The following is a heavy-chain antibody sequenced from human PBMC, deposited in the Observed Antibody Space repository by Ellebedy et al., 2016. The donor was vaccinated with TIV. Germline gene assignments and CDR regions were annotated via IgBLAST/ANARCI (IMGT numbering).Heavy chain of an antibody. J-gene: IGHJ4*02. CDR1: GFTFSDYV. CDR3: AKDPTFCSGGSCYSREYYFDY. V-gene: IGHV3-30*18. CDR2: ISSDGSIP. D-gene: IGHD2-15*01. Sequence: GGSLRLXXAASGFTFSDYVMHWVRQAPGKGLEWVQGISSDGSIPYYTASLRGRFTISRDNSKNTLYLQMNSLRAEDTAVYYCAKDPTFCSGGSCYSREYYFDYWGQGTLVTVSS.